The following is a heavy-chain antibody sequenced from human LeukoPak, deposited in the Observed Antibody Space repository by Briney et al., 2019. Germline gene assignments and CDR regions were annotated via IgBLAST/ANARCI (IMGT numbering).Heavy chain of an antibody. CDR2: INHSGST. V-gene: IGHV4-34*01. D-gene: IGHD6-19*01. CDR3: ARSSRYSSGWYNDY. J-gene: IGHJ4*02. CDR1: GGSFSVYY. Sequence: PSETLSLTCAVYGGSFSVYYWSWIRQPPGKGLEWIGEINHSGSTNYNPSLKSRVTISVDTSKNQFSLKLSSVTAADTAVYYCARSSRYSSGWYNDYWGQGTLVTVSS.